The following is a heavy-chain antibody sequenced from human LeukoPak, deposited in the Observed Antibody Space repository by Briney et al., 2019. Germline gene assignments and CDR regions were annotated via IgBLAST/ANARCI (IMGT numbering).Heavy chain of an antibody. CDR3: ARGDHVRIYTQSHFDI. CDR2: INPNNGGT. Sequence: GASVKVSCKASGYTFTGCYMHWVRQAPGQGLEWMGWINPNNGGTNYAQKFQGRVTMTRDTSISTAYMELSSLRSEDTALYYCARGDHVRIYTQSHFDIWGQGTMVTVSS. CDR1: GYTFTGCY. V-gene: IGHV1-2*02. J-gene: IGHJ3*02. D-gene: IGHD2/OR15-2a*01.